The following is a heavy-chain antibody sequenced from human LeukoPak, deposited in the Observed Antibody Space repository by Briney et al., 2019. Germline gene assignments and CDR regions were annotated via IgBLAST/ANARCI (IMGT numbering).Heavy chain of an antibody. CDR2: FYYSGST. J-gene: IGHJ4*02. D-gene: IGHD3-9*01. CDR1: GGSISNHY. V-gene: IGHV4-59*11. CDR3: AGGELLTGPDY. Sequence: SETLSLTCTVSGGSISNHYWSWIRQPPGKGLEWIGYFYYSGSTNYNPSLKRRVTISVGTSKNQFSLKVTSVTAADTAVYYCAGGELLTGPDYWGQGTLVSVSS.